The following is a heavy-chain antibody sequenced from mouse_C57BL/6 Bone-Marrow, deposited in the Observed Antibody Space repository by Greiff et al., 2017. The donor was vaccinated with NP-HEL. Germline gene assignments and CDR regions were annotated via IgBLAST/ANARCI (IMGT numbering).Heavy chain of an antibody. CDR2: IWSGGST. V-gene: IGHV2-2*01. D-gene: IGHD1-1*01. J-gene: IGHJ1*03. CDR1: GFSLTSYG. CDR3: ASYYYGRDWYFDV. Sequence: QVQLKQSGPGLVQPSQSLSITCTVSGFSLTSYGVHWVRQSPGKGLEWLGVIWSGGSTDYNAAFISRLSISKDNSKIQVFFKMNSLQADDTAIYYCASYYYGRDWYFDVWGTGTTVTVSS.